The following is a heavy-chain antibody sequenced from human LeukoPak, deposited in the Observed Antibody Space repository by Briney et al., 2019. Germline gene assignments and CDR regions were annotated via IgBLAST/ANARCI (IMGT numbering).Heavy chain of an antibody. D-gene: IGHD2-2*01. CDR3: AKSENLLYYFDY. V-gene: IGHV3-23*01. CDR2: ISGSGGST. J-gene: IGHJ4*02. CDR1: GFTFSSYA. Sequence: PGGSLRLSCAASGFTFSSYAMSWVRQAPGKGLEWVSAISGSGGSTYYADSVKGRFTISRDNSKNTLYLQMNGLRAEDTAVYYCAKSENLLYYFDYWGQGTLVTVSS.